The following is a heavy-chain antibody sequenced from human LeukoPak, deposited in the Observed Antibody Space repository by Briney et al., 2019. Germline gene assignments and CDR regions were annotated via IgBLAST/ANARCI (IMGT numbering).Heavy chain of an antibody. V-gene: IGHV3-33*01. CDR2: IWYDGSNE. J-gene: IGHJ4*02. Sequence: GGSLRLSCAASGFTFSRYGMHWVRQAPGKGLEWVAVIWYDGSNENYADSVKGRFTIFRDNSKNTLHLQMNSLRAEDTAVYYCARPLVGDALDYWGQGTLVTVSS. CDR3: ARPLVGDALDY. D-gene: IGHD1-26*01. CDR1: GFTFSRYG.